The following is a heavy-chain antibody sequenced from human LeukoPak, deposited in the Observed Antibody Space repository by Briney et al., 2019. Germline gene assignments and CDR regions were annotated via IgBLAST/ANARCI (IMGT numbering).Heavy chain of an antibody. CDR2: ISNNGGTT. CDR3: VKDTEYSYGSGDY. J-gene: IGHJ4*02. Sequence: GGSLRLSCSTSGFTFSSYAIHWVRQAPGKGLEYVSGISNNGGTTYYADSVKGRFTISRDNSKKTVYLQMSSLRAEDTAVYHCVKDTEYSYGSGDYWGQGTLVTVSS. D-gene: IGHD5-18*01. CDR1: GFTFSSYA. V-gene: IGHV3-64D*09.